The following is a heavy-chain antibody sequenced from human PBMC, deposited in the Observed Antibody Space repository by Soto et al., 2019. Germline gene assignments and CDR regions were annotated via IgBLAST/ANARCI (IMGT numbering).Heavy chain of an antibody. CDR1: GGTFSSYS. CDR3: ARDGGRHSGGIDY. CDR2: IIPIFGTA. V-gene: IGHV1-69*01. Sequence: QVQLVQSGAEVKKPGSSVKVSCKASGGTFSSYSINWVRQAPGQGLEWMGGIIPIFGTANYAQKVQGRVTITAHESTSTDYMELSSLRSEDTAVYYCARDGGRHSGGIDYWGQGTLVTVSS. J-gene: IGHJ4*02. D-gene: IGHD3-16*01.